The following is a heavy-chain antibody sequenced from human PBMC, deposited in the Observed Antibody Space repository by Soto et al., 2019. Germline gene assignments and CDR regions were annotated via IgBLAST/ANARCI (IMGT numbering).Heavy chain of an antibody. CDR3: AGGGSDITGTTYAFDI. V-gene: IGHV3-64*01. CDR1: GFTFSSYA. J-gene: IGHJ3*02. Sequence: EVQLVESGGGLVQPGGSLRLSCAASGFTFSSYAMHWVRQAPGKGLEYVSAISSNGGSTYYANSVKGRFTISRDNSKQALYLQMGRLRAEDMAVYYCAGGGSDITGTTYAFDIWGQGTIVTVSS. CDR2: ISSNGGST. D-gene: IGHD1-20*01.